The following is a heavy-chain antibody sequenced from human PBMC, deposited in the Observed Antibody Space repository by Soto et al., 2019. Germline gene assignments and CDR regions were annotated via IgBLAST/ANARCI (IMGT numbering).Heavy chain of an antibody. CDR3: ARYDAESGSNKLDP. V-gene: IGHV4-61*01. CDR1: GGSVSSRSHF. CDR2: IYYTGNT. D-gene: IGHD5-12*01. Sequence: QVQLQESGPGVVKPSDTLSVTCTVSGGSVSSRSHFWSLIRQPPGGGLQWIGYIYYTGNTNYSPSLKSRATLSVDTSRNQFPLRLTSVTAADTAIYYCARYDAESGSNKLDPWGQGTLVTVSS. J-gene: IGHJ5*02.